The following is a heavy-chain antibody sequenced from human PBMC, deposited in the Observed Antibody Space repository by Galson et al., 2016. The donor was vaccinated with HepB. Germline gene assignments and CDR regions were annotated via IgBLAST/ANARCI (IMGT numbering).Heavy chain of an antibody. Sequence: SLRLSCAASGFSVSRNYMTWVRQAPGKGLEWVSSIYSDGRPYSADSVKGRFTISRDNSKSTLFLQMNGLRADDTAVYYCARDIYEGAMDVWGKGTTVTVSS. D-gene: IGHD5/OR15-5a*01. V-gene: IGHV3-53*01. CDR2: IYSDGRP. J-gene: IGHJ6*03. CDR1: GFSVSRNY. CDR3: ARDIYEGAMDV.